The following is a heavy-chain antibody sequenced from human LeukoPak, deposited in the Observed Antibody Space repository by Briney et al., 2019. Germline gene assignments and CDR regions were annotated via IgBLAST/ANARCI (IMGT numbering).Heavy chain of an antibody. Sequence: ASVTVSCKVSGYTLTELSMHWVRQAPGKGLEWMGGFDPEDGETIYAQKFQGRVTMTEDTSTDTAYMELSSLRSEDTAVYYCATRGYLANYFDYWGQGTLVTVSS. D-gene: IGHD3-16*02. V-gene: IGHV1-24*01. CDR1: GYTLTELS. CDR2: FDPEDGET. CDR3: ATRGYLANYFDY. J-gene: IGHJ4*02.